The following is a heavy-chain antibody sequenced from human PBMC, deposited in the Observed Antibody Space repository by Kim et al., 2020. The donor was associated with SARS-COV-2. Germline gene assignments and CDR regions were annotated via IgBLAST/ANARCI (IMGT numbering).Heavy chain of an antibody. CDR2: IKSKTNGGTT. J-gene: IGHJ4*02. V-gene: IGHV3-15*01. Sequence: GGSLRLSCAASGFTFSNAWMAWVRQAPGKGLEWVARIKSKTNGGTTDHAAPVNGRFTISRDDSKNTVYLQMNSLKTEDTAVYYCTARVRGHSFDYWGQG. D-gene: IGHD5-12*01. CDR1: GFTFSNAW. CDR3: TARVRGHSFDY.